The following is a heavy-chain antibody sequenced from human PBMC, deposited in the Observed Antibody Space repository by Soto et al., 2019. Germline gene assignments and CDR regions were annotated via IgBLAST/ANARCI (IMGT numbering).Heavy chain of an antibody. V-gene: IGHV4-39*01. Sequence: QLQLQESGPGLVKPSETLSLTCTVSGGSISSSGYYWGWIRQPPGKGLEWIGTISYSGSTYYNPSLKSRVPCSGVTSNNRVSLNHSSVTPGETAGYYCARRRALCGSQSDNYDGMDGWGRGSTVTV. D-gene: IGHD2-21*01. CDR3: ARRRALCGSQSDNYDGMDG. CDR2: ISYSGST. J-gene: IGHJ6*01. CDR1: GGSISSSGYY.